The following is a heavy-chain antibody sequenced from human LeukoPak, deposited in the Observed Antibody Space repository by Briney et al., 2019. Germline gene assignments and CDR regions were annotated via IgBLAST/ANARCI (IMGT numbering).Heavy chain of an antibody. Sequence: SQTLSLTCTVSGGSISSGDYYWGWIRQPPGKGLEWIGYIYYNGSTYYNPSLKSRVTISVDTSKNQFSLKLSSVTAADTAVYYCARDHNWNWFDPWGQGTLVTVSS. CDR2: IYYNGST. CDR1: GGSISSGDYY. J-gene: IGHJ5*02. D-gene: IGHD1-20*01. V-gene: IGHV4-30-4*08. CDR3: ARDHNWNWFDP.